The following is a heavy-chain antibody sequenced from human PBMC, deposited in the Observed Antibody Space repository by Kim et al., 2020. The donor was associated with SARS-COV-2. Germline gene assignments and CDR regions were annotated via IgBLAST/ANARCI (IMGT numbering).Heavy chain of an antibody. Sequence: SLTRHVTISVDTSNNQFSLKLSSVTAADTAVYYCARDQSYGASPHYGMDVWGQGTTVTVSS. CDR3: ARDQSYGASPHYGMDV. J-gene: IGHJ6*02. D-gene: IGHD4-17*01. V-gene: IGHV4-59*01.